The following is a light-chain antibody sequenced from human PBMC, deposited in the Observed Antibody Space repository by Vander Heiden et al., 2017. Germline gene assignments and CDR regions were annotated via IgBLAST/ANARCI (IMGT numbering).Light chain of an antibody. CDR3: QTWGTGIRV. CDR1: SGHSSYD. CDR2: LSYDGSQ. Sequence: QVVLTQSPSASASLGASVKLTCTLSSGHSSYDIAWHQQQPEKGPRHLMKLSYDGSQSKGDGIPDRFSGSSSGAERYLTISSLQSEDEADYYCQTWGTGIRVFGGGTKLTVL. J-gene: IGLJ3*02. V-gene: IGLV4-69*02.